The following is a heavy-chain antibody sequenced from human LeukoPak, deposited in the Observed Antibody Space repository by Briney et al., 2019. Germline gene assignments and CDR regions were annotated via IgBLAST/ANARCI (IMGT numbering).Heavy chain of an antibody. D-gene: IGHD3-3*01. J-gene: IGHJ6*03. V-gene: IGHV4-61*05. Sequence: SETLSLSCTVSGGSISSSSYYWGWIRQPPGKGLEWIGYTYYSGSTNYNPSLKSRVTISVDTSKNQFSLKLSSVTAADTAVYYCARADFWSAHMDVWGKGTTVIVSS. CDR1: GGSISSSSYY. CDR3: ARADFWSAHMDV. CDR2: TYYSGST.